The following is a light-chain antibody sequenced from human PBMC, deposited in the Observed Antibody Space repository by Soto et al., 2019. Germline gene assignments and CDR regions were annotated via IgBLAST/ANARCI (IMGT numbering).Light chain of an antibody. V-gene: IGLV2-23*02. CDR2: EVN. CDR1: GSDVGAYNL. J-gene: IGLJ1*01. CDR3: CSYAGTVAYV. Sequence: QSKRAQHGSVYGNPGQSITSSSAGNGSDVGAYNLVSWYQQHPGKAPKLIICEVNTRPSGISNRFSGSKSGDTASLTISGLQAEDEADYFCCSYAGTVAYVFGTGTTVTVL.